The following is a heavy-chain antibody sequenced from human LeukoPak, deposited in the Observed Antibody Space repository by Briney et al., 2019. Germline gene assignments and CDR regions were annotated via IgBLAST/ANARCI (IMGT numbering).Heavy chain of an antibody. Sequence: PSQTLSLTCTVSGGSISSGDYYWRWIRQPPGKGLEWIGYIYYSGSTYYNPSLKSRVTISVDTSKNQFSLKLSSVTAADTAVYYCARTYGSGSYAFDIWGQGTMVTVSS. J-gene: IGHJ3*02. CDR3: ARTYGSGSYAFDI. V-gene: IGHV4-30-4*01. D-gene: IGHD3-10*01. CDR2: IYYSGST. CDR1: GGSISSGDYY.